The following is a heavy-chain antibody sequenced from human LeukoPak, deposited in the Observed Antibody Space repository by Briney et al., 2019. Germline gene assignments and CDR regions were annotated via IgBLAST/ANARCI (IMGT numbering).Heavy chain of an antibody. D-gene: IGHD1-7*01. CDR3: ANQLRSYYYYYMDV. CDR2: ISGSGGST. V-gene: IGHV3-23*01. Sequence: GGSLRLSCAASGFTFSSYAMSWVRQAPGKGLEWVSAISGSGGSTYYADSVKGRFTISRDNSKNALYLQMNSLRAEDTAVYYCANQLRSYYYYYMDVWGKGTTVTVSS. J-gene: IGHJ6*03. CDR1: GFTFSSYA.